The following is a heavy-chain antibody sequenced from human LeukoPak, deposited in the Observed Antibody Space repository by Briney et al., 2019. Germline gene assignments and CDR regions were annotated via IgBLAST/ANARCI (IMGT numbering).Heavy chain of an antibody. CDR1: GYTFTSYG. CDR3: ARDSPLITGTTSRLFDY. V-gene: IGHV1-18*01. CDR2: ISAYNGNT. Sequence: ASVKVSYKASGYTFTSYGISWVRQAPGQGLEWMGWISAYNGNTNYAQKLQGRVTMTTDTSTSTAYMELRSLRSDDTAVYYCARDSPLITGTTSRLFDYWGQGTLVTVSS. D-gene: IGHD1-7*01. J-gene: IGHJ4*02.